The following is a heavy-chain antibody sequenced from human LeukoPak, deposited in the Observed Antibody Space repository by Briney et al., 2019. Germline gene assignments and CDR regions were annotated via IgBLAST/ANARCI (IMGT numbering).Heavy chain of an antibody. CDR3: AKGRMIVVVTYFDY. D-gene: IGHD3-22*01. Sequence: GGSLRLSCAASGFTSDDYAMHWVRQAPGKGLEWVSGISWNSGSIGYADSVKGRFTISRDNAKNSLYLQMNSLRAEDTALYYCAKGRMIVVVTYFDYWGQGTLVTVSS. V-gene: IGHV3-9*02. CDR1: GFTSDDYA. CDR2: ISWNSGSI. J-gene: IGHJ4*02.